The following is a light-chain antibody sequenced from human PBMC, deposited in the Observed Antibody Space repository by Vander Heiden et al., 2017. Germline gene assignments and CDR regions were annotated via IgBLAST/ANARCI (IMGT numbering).Light chain of an antibody. CDR2: GVS. V-gene: IGLV2-14*01. Sequence: QSALTQPASVSGSPGQSITISCSGTSSDVGGYNQVSWYQHHPGKTPQLIIYGVSNRPSGVSNRFSGSKSGNTASLTISGLQAEDEADYYCTSHTSSRTYIFGTGTKVTVL. CDR1: SSDVGGYNQ. J-gene: IGLJ1*01. CDR3: TSHTSSRTYI.